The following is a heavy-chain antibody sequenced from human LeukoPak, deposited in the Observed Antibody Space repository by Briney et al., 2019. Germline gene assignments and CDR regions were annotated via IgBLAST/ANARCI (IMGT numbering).Heavy chain of an antibody. Sequence: GGSLRLSCAASGFTFSNYAMSWVRQAPGKGLEWVSAISGSGSSTYYADSVKGRFTISRDNSKNTLYLQMNSLRAEDTAVYYCAKDRYCSGGTCYSDYWGQGTLVTVSS. V-gene: IGHV3-23*01. CDR1: GFTFSNYA. CDR2: ISGSGSST. CDR3: AKDRYCSGGTCYSDY. J-gene: IGHJ4*02. D-gene: IGHD2-15*01.